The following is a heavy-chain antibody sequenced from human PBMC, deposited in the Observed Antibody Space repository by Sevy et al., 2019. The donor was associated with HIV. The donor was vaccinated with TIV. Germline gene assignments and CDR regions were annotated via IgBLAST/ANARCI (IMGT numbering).Heavy chain of an antibody. CDR3: LRGGGGY. V-gene: IGHV3-66*01. D-gene: IGHD5-12*01. J-gene: IGHJ4*02. CDR1: TFRVIDNY. CDR2: IYSGGST. Sequence: GGSLRLSCAASTFRVIDNYMSWVRQAPGKGLEWVSTIYSGGSTFYADSVKGRFTISIHNIKKSLFLQMNTLRVEDTAVYYCLRGGGGYWGQEILVTVSS.